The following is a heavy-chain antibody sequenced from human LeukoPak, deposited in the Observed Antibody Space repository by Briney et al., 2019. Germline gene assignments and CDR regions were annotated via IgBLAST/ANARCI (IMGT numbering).Heavy chain of an antibody. D-gene: IGHD1-26*01. CDR2: MNIDGSEK. CDR3: ARDPVEWELLLDY. V-gene: IGHV3-7*01. Sequence: QPGGSLRLSCAASGFTFSSYWMGWVRRAPGKRLEWVANMNIDGSEKYYADSVKGRFTISRDNARNSVYLQMNSLRVEDTAVYYCARDPVEWELLLDYWGQGTLVTVSS. CDR1: GFTFSSYW. J-gene: IGHJ4*02.